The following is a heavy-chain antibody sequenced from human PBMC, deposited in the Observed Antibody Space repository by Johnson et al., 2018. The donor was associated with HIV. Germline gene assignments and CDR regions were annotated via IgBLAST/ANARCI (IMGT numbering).Heavy chain of an antibody. CDR1: RFTFSSYA. V-gene: IGHV3-30-3*02. CDR3: AKWDAFDI. J-gene: IGHJ3*02. Sequence: QVQLVESGGGVVQPGRSLRLSCAASRFTFSSYAMHWVRQAPGKGLEWVAVISYDGSSKYYADSVKGRFTISRDNSKNTLYLQMSSLRAEDTAVYYCAKWDAFDIGGQGTMVTVSS. CDR2: ISYDGSSK.